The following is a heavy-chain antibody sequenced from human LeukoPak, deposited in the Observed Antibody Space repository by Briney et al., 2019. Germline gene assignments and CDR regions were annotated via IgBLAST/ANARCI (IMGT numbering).Heavy chain of an antibody. Sequence: GGSLRLSCAASGFTVSSTYMSWVRQAPGKGLEWVSAISGSGGSTYYADSVKGPFTISRDNSKNTLYLQMNSLRAEDTAVYYCAKASDIVVVPAAIGLFGYWGQGTLVTVSS. J-gene: IGHJ4*02. CDR2: ISGSGGST. V-gene: IGHV3-23*01. CDR3: AKASDIVVVPAAIGLFGY. D-gene: IGHD2-2*02. CDR1: GFTVSSTY.